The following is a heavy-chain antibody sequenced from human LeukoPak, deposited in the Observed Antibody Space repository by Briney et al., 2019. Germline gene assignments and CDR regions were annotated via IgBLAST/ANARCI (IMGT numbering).Heavy chain of an antibody. CDR1: GYTLTELS. CDR2: IIPIFGTA. D-gene: IGHD3-10*01. J-gene: IGHJ4*02. CDR3: ASTILRGAPIY. Sequence: GASVKVSCKVSGYTLTELSMHWVRQAPGQGLEWMGGIIPIFGTANYAQKFQGRVTITTDESTSTAYMELSSLRSEDTAVYYCASTILRGAPIYWGQGTLVTVSS. V-gene: IGHV1-69*05.